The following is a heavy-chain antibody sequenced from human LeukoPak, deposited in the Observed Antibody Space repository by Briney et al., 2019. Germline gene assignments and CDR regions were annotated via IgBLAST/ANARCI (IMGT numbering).Heavy chain of an antibody. J-gene: IGHJ2*01. CDR2: INQDGSEI. D-gene: IGHD3-22*01. CDR3: ARDQGSMIVVQTTNSFFDL. V-gene: IGHV3-7*01. Sequence: GGSLRLSCAASGFTFSNYWMSWVRQAPGKGLEWLANINQDGSEIYYVDSVKGRFTISRDNGKNSLYLQINSLRADDTAVYYCARDQGSMIVVQTTNSFFDLWRRGTLVTVSS. CDR1: GFTFSNYW.